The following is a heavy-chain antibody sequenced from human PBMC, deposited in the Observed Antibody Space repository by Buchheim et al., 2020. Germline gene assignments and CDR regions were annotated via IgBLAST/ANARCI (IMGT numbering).Heavy chain of an antibody. CDR1: GCTFSSFW. CDR2: IKTDGSET. J-gene: IGHJ4*02. CDR3: VSYNWNQPADY. D-gene: IGHD1-20*01. V-gene: IGHV3-74*03. Sequence: EGQLVESGGGLVQPGGSLRLSCAASGCTFSSFWMYWVRQAPGKEPVWVSRIKTDGSETKYADSVKGRFTVSRDNAKNTLYLQMNSLRAEDTDVYYCVSYNWNQPADYWGQGTL.